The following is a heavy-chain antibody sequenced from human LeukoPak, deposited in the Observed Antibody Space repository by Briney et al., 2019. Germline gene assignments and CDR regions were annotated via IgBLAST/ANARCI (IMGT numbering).Heavy chain of an antibody. CDR3: ARAIDCSSTSCYSPLRYYYYGMDV. CDR1: GGTFTSYA. Sequence: GASVKVSCKASGGTFTSYAISWVRQAPGQALEWMGGIIPIFGTANYAQKFQGRVTITADESTSTAYMELSSLRSEDTAVYYCARAIDCSSTSCYSPLRYYYYGMDVWGQGTTVTVSS. J-gene: IGHJ6*02. CDR2: IIPIFGTA. V-gene: IGHV1-69*13. D-gene: IGHD2-2*01.